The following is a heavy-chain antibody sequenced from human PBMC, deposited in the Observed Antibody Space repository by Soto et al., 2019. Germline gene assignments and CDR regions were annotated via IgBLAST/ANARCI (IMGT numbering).Heavy chain of an antibody. D-gene: IGHD2-2*01. V-gene: IGHV1-3*01. Sequence: EASVKVSCKASGYTFTSYAMHWVRQAPGQRLEWMGWINAGNGNTKYSQKFQGRVTITRDTSASTAYMELSSLRSEDTAVYYCARADCISTSCYPYYFDYWGQGTPVTVSS. CDR2: INAGNGNT. CDR1: GYTFTSYA. CDR3: ARADCISTSCYPYYFDY. J-gene: IGHJ4*02.